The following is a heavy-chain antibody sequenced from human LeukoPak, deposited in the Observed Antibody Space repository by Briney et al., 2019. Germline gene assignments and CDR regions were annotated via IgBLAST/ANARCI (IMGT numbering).Heavy chain of an antibody. V-gene: IGHV4-39*07. Sequence: SETLSLTCTVSGGSISTSNYYWGWIRQPPGKGLEWIGNIFYSGSTYYSPSLKSRVTISVDTSKNQFSLKLSSVTAADTAVYYCATGSSWFMGGGSDAFDIWGQGTMVTVSS. J-gene: IGHJ3*02. D-gene: IGHD6-13*01. CDR3: ATGSSWFMGGGSDAFDI. CDR2: IFYSGST. CDR1: GGSISTSNYY.